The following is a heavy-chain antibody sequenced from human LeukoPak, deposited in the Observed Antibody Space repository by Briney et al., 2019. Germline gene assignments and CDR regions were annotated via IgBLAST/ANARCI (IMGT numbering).Heavy chain of an antibody. J-gene: IGHJ4*02. D-gene: IGHD3-10*01. Sequence: SLRLSCAATGFTFDDYAMQWVRQAPGKGLEWVSGISWNSGSIGYADSVKGRFTISRDNAKNSLYLQMNSLRAEDTALYYCAKEISGWFGTYPDYWDQGTLVTVSS. CDR2: ISWNSGSI. CDR3: AKEISGWFGTYPDY. V-gene: IGHV3-9*01. CDR1: GFTFDDYA.